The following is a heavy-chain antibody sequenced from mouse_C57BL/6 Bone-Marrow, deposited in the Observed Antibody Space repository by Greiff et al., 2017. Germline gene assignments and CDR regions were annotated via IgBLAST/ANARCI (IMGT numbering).Heavy chain of an antibody. CDR1: GYTFTNYW. CDR3: ARVTTVVATSRYYFDY. V-gene: IGHV1-63*01. D-gene: IGHD1-1*01. J-gene: IGHJ2*01. CDR2: IYPGGGYT. Sequence: VQLQQSGAELVRPGTSVKMSCKASGYTFTNYWIGWAKQRPGHGLEWIGDIYPGGGYTNYNEKFKGKATLTADKSSSTAYMQFSSLTSEDSAIYYCARVTTVVATSRYYFDYWGQGTTLTVSS.